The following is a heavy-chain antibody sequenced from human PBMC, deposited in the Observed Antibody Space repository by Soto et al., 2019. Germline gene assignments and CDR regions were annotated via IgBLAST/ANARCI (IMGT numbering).Heavy chain of an antibody. CDR2: INSDGSST. Sequence: PGGSLRLSCAASGFTFSSYWMHWVRQAPGKGLVWVSRINSDGSSTSYADSVKGRFTISRDNAKNTLYLQMNSLRAEDTAVYYCARDRVRGTTVIPFDYWGQGTLVTVSS. CDR3: ARDRVRGTTVIPFDY. CDR1: GFTFSSYW. J-gene: IGHJ4*02. D-gene: IGHD4-17*01. V-gene: IGHV3-74*01.